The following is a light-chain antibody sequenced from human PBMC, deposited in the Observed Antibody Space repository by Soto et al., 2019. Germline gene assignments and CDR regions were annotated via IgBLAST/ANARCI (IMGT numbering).Light chain of an antibody. V-gene: IGKV1-27*01. CDR1: QGISNY. Sequence: DIQMTQSPSSLSASVGDRVTITCRASQGISNYLAWYQQKPGKVPKLLIYAASTLQSGVPSRFSGSGSGTDFTLTISSLQAEDVVTYYCQKYNSAPYTFGHGTRLEIK. CDR3: QKYNSAPYT. J-gene: IGKJ5*01. CDR2: AAS.